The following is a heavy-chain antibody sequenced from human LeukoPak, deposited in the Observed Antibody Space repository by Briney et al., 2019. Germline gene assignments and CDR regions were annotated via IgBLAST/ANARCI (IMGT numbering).Heavy chain of an antibody. Sequence: AGGSLRLSCAVSGFTFSSYSMNWVRQAPGKGLEWVSSISSSSSYIYYADSVKGRFTISRDNAKNSLYLQMNSLRAEDTAVYYCARVGTAMVIDYWGQGTLVTVSS. CDR2: ISSSSSYI. CDR3: ARVGTAMVIDY. J-gene: IGHJ4*02. D-gene: IGHD5-18*01. V-gene: IGHV3-21*01. CDR1: GFTFSSYS.